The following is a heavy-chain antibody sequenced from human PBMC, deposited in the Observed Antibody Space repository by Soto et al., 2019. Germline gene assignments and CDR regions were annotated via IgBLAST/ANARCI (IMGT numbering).Heavy chain of an antibody. CDR3: TTGDDGGN. CDR2: IKSKSHGGTA. CDR1: GFTFSNAW. J-gene: IGHJ4*02. D-gene: IGHD4-17*01. Sequence: EVQLVESGGGLVKPGGSLRLSCAAFGFTFSNAWMSWVRQAPGKGLEWVGRIKSKSHGGTAEYAAPVKGRFTISRDDSVDTLYLQMNSLNTEDTAVYYCTTGDDGGNWGQGTLVTVSS. V-gene: IGHV3-15*01.